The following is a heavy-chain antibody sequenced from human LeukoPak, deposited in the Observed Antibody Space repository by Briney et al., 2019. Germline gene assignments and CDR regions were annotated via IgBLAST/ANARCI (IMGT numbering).Heavy chain of an antibody. D-gene: IGHD2-2*01. V-gene: IGHV3-23*01. CDR2: ISGSGGST. Sequence: PGGSLRLSCAASGFTFSSYAMSWVRQAPGKGLEWVSAISGSGGSTYYADSVKGRFTISRDNSKNTLYLQMNSLRAEDTAVYYCAKAGEREVVPAANYYYYYYGMDVWGQGTTVTVSS. J-gene: IGHJ6*02. CDR1: GFTFSSYA. CDR3: AKAGEREVVPAANYYYYYYGMDV.